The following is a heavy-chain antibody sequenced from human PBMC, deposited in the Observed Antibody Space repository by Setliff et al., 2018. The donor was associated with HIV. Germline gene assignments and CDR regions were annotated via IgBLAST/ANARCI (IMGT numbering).Heavy chain of an antibody. J-gene: IGHJ3*02. Sequence: SETLSLTCAVSGGSISSSSYYWGWIRQPPGKGLEWIGSIYHSGSTYYNPSLKSRVTISVDTSKNQFSLKLSSVTAADTAVYYCASSTILDAFDIWGQGTMVTVSS. V-gene: IGHV4-39*07. D-gene: IGHD5-12*01. CDR3: ASSTILDAFDI. CDR1: GGSISSSSYY. CDR2: IYHSGST.